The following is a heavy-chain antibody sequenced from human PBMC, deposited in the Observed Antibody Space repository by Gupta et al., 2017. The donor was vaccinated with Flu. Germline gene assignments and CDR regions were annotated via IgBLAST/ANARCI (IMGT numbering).Heavy chain of an antibody. V-gene: IGHV1-3*01. J-gene: IGHJ4*02. CDR3: ARGREIVQDF. CDR1: GYIFTDYP. D-gene: IGHD6-6*01. Sequence: QAHLVQSGAEVKKPGASVKISCKTSGYIFTDYPIYWLRQAPGQRLEWMGWFRHDSDKPRYSPKFEGRVTIIRDTSASTAYLELTSLKSEDTGVYYCARGREIVQDFWGQGTLVTVSS. CDR2: FRHDSDKP.